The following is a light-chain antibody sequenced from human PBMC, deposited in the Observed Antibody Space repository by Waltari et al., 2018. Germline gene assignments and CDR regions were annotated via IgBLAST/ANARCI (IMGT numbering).Light chain of an antibody. CDR1: LSVLASSTNKNY. V-gene: IGKV4-1*01. CDR2: WAS. Sequence: DIVMTQSPDSLAVSLGERATINCKSWLSVLASSTNKNYLAWYQQKPGQPPKLLISWASTRESGVPDRFSGSGSGTDFTLTISSLQAEDVAVYYCHQYYRLPLTFGGGTKVELK. CDR3: HQYYRLPLT. J-gene: IGKJ4*01.